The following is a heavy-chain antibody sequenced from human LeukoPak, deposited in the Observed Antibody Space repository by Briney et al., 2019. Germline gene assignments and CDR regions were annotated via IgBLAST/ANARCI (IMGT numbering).Heavy chain of an antibody. CDR3: ARVLGSSWYSYFQH. D-gene: IGHD6-13*01. CDR2: ISSSGSTI. CDR1: GFTFSDYY. J-gene: IGHJ1*01. Sequence: GGSLRLSCAASGFTFSDYYMSWIRQAPGKGLEWVSYISSSGSTIYYADSVKGRFTISRDNAKNSLYLQMNSLRAEETAVYYCARVLGSSWYSYFQHWGQGTLVTVSS. V-gene: IGHV3-11*01.